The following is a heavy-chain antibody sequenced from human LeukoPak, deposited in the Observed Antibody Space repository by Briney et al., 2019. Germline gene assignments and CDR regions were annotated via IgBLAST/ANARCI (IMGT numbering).Heavy chain of an antibody. CDR3: ARETLDALDL. CDR2: ISFDGSYK. V-gene: IGHV3-30*04. Sequence: PGTSLRLSCTASGFTISGDAMHWVRQAPGKGLQWVAHISFDGSYKYYADSAKGRFTISRDNSKNTLYLQMNSLRTDDTALFYCARETLDALDLWGPGTLVTVSS. CDR1: GFTISGDA. J-gene: IGHJ3*01.